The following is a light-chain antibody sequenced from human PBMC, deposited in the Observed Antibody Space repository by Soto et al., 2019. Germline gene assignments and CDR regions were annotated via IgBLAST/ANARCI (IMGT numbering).Light chain of an antibody. Sequence: EIVLTQSPGTLSLSPGERATLSCRASQSVSSSYLAWYQHKPGQAPRLLIYDASSRATGIPDRFSGSGSGTDFPLTISRLEPEDFAVYYCQQYGSSPQTFGPGTKLEIK. CDR2: DAS. CDR3: QQYGSSPQT. V-gene: IGKV3-20*01. J-gene: IGKJ2*01. CDR1: QSVSSSY.